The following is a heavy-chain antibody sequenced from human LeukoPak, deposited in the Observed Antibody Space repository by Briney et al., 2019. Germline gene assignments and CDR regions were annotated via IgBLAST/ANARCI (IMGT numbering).Heavy chain of an antibody. D-gene: IGHD5-18*01. CDR3: ARYTSMFAFHAHGFDI. Sequence: VASVKVSCKASGYTFTGYYTHWVRQAPGQGLEWMGWINPNSGGTNYAQKFQGRVTMTRDTSISTAYMELSRLRSDDTAVYYCARYTSMFAFHAHGFDIWGQGTLVTVSS. V-gene: IGHV1-2*02. CDR1: GYTFTGYY. CDR2: INPNSGGT. J-gene: IGHJ3*02.